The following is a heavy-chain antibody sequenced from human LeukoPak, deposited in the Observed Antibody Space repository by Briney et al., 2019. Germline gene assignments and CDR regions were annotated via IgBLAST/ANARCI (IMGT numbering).Heavy chain of an antibody. Sequence: PGRSLRLSCAASGFTFSSYGMHWVRQAPGKGLEWVAVIWYGGSNKYYADSVKGRFTISRDNSKNTLHLQMNTLRAEDTAVYYCASRIATAGSVDYWGQGTLVTVSS. CDR2: IWYGGSNK. J-gene: IGHJ4*02. D-gene: IGHD6-13*01. CDR1: GFTFSSYG. CDR3: ASRIATAGSVDY. V-gene: IGHV3-33*08.